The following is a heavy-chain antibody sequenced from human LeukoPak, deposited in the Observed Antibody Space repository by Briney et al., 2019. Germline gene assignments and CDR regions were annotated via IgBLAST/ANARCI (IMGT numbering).Heavy chain of an antibody. CDR3: ASPYPGIAAAANSYYYGMDV. J-gene: IGHJ6*02. Sequence: ASVKVSCKTSGYTFTTYAIHWVRQAPGQRPEWMGWINAGNGNTKYSEKFQGRVTITRDTSASTAYMEVSSLRSEDTAVYYCASPYPGIAAAANSYYYGMDVWGRGTTVTVSS. D-gene: IGHD6-13*01. CDR1: GYTFTTYA. CDR2: INAGNGNT. V-gene: IGHV1-3*01.